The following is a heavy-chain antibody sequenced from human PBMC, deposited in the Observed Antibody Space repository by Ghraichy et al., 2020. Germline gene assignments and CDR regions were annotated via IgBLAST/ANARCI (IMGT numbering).Heavy chain of an antibody. J-gene: IGHJ5*02. CDR3: ARDQQQLAYNWFDP. CDR1: GFTVSSYY. D-gene: IGHD6-13*01. CDR2: IYSGGST. V-gene: IGHV3-66*02. Sequence: GGSLRLSCAASGFTVSSYYMSWVRQAPGKGLEWVSVIYSGGSTYYADSVKGRFTISRDNSKNTLYLQMNSLRAEDTAVYYCARDQQQLAYNWFDPWGQGTLVTVSS.